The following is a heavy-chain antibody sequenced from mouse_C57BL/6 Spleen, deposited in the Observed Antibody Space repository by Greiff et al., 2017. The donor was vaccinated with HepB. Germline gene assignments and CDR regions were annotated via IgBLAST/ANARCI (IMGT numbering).Heavy chain of an antibody. D-gene: IGHD1-1*01. CDR1: GFSFNTYA. V-gene: IGHV10-1*01. Sequence: EVQLVESGGGLVQPKGSLKLSCAASGFSFNTYAMNWVRQAPGKGLEWVARIRSKSNNYATYYADSVKDRFTISRDDSESMLYLQMNNLKTEDTAMYYCVRDYGSGAWFAYWGQGTLVTVSA. J-gene: IGHJ3*01. CDR3: VRDYGSGAWFAY. CDR2: IRSKSNNYAT.